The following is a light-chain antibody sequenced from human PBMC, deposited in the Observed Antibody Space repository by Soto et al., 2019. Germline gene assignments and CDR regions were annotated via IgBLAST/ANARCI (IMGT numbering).Light chain of an antibody. CDR2: GAS. V-gene: IGKV3-15*01. Sequence: EIVMTQSPATLSVSPGERATLSCRASQSVSSNLAWYQQKPGQAPRLLIYGASTRATGIPARFSGSGSGTEFTLTIRSLQSEDFAVYYCQQYNNVPQTFGQGTKVEIK. J-gene: IGKJ1*01. CDR3: QQYNNVPQT. CDR1: QSVSSN.